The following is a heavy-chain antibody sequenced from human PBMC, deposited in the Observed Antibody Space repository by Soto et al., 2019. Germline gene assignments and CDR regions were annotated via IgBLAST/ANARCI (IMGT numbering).Heavy chain of an antibody. V-gene: IGHV1-3*01. CDR3: ARVQTGTPRTDYFDY. Sequence: ASVKVSCKASGYTFTRYTMNWVRQAPGQRLEWMGWINPDNGNTKSSQKFQDRVTITRDTSASTAYMELSSLRSEDTAVYYCARVQTGTPRTDYFDYWGQGTLVTVSS. CDR1: GYTFTRYT. J-gene: IGHJ4*02. CDR2: INPDNGNT. D-gene: IGHD1-1*01.